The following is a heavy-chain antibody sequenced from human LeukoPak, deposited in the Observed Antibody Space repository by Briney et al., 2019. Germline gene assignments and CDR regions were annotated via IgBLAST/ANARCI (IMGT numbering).Heavy chain of an antibody. Sequence: PGGSLRLSCAASGFTFSSYALSWVRQAPGKGLECVSAISGSGGSTYSADSLQGRFTISRDNSKNTLYLQINSLRAADTAVFYCARGGLGSAFDNWGQGTLVTVSS. J-gene: IGHJ4*02. CDR3: ARGGLGSAFDN. D-gene: IGHD6-19*01. CDR2: ISGSGGST. CDR1: GFTFSSYA. V-gene: IGHV3-23*01.